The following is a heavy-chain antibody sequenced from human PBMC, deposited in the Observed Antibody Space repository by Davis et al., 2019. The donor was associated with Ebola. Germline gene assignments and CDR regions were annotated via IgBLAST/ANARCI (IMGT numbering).Heavy chain of an antibody. CDR2: ISSSSSYI. Sequence: GGSLRLSCSASGFIARIYWMSWVRQAPGKGLEWVSSISSSSSYIYYADSVKGRFTISRDNAKNSLYLQMNSLRAEDTAVYYCARDRAIMITFGGVPRGGMDVWGQGTTVTVSS. V-gene: IGHV3-21*01. CDR1: GFIARIYW. J-gene: IGHJ6*02. D-gene: IGHD3-16*01. CDR3: ARDRAIMITFGGVPRGGMDV.